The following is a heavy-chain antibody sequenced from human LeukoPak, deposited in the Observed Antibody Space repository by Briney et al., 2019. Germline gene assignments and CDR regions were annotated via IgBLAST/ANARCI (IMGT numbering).Heavy chain of an antibody. CDR3: ARHKSSSTNWFDP. CDR1: GGSISSSSYY. Sequence: PSETLSLTCTVSGGSISSSSYYWGWLRQPPGTGLEWIGSIYYSGSTYYNPSLKSRVTISVDTSKNQFSLKLSSVTAADTAVYYCARHKSSSTNWFDPWGQGTLVTVSS. D-gene: IGHD6-13*01. CDR2: IYYSGST. J-gene: IGHJ5*02. V-gene: IGHV4-39*01.